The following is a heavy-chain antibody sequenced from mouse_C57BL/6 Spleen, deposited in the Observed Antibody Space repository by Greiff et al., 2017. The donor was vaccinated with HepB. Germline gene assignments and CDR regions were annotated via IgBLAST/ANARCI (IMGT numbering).Heavy chain of an antibody. D-gene: IGHD2-3*01. CDR3: ARSGDGYYGGAWFAY. Sequence: VHLVESGAELVKPGASVKISCKASGYAFSSYWMNWVKQRPGKGLEWIGQIYPGDGDTNYNGKFKGKATLTADKSSSTAYMQLSSLTSEDSAVYFCARSGDGYYGGAWFAYWGQGTLVTVSA. CDR2: IYPGDGDT. V-gene: IGHV1-80*01. CDR1: GYAFSSYW. J-gene: IGHJ3*01.